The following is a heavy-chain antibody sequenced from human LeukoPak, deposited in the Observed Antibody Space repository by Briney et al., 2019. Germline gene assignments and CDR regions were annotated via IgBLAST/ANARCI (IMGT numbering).Heavy chain of an antibody. CDR1: GFTCSSYA. V-gene: IGHV3-23*01. D-gene: IGHD5-12*01. J-gene: IGHJ3*02. CDR3: VKVIVTTSEKGGAFHI. Sequence: GGSLRLSCAASGFTCSSYAMTWVRQAPGKGLEWVSTISGNGGSTYYADSVKGRFTISRDNSKNTLYLQMNSLRVEDTAVYYCVKVIVTTSEKGGAFHIWGQGTMVTVSS. CDR2: ISGNGGST.